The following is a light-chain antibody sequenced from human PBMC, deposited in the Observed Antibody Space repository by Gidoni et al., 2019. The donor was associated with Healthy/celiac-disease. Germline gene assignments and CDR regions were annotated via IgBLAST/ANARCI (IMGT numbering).Light chain of an antibody. Sequence: VLTPSPATLSLSRGERATLSCRASHTVSSYLACYQQKPGQAPRRLIYDASNRAPGIPARFSGSGSGTDVTITIRCLEPVEFEVYYCQQRSNWQLTFGGGTKVEIK. CDR3: QQRSNWQLT. CDR1: HTVSSY. V-gene: IGKV3-11*01. CDR2: DAS. J-gene: IGKJ4*02.